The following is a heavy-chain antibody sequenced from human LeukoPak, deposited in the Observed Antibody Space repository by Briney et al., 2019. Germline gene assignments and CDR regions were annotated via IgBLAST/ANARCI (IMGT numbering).Heavy chain of an antibody. CDR3: ARDSVVRKGLY. CDR2: INSDGSST. Sequence: PGGSLRLSCAASGFTFSSYWMHWVRQAPGKGLVWVSRINSDGSSTSYADSVKGRFTISRDSAKNTLYLQMNSLRAEDTAVYYCARDSVVRKGLYWGQGTLVTVSS. D-gene: IGHD4-23*01. CDR1: GFTFSSYW. J-gene: IGHJ4*02. V-gene: IGHV3-74*01.